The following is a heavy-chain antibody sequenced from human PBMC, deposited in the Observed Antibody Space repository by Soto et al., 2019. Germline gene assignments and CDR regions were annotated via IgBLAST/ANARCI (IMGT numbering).Heavy chain of an antibody. Sequence: GASVKVSCKASGGTFSSYTISWVRQAPGQGLEWMGRIIPILGIANYAQKFQGRVTITADKSTSTAYMELSSLRSEDTAVYYCARAPKPMVRGDEFDYWGQGTLVTVSS. CDR1: GGTFSSYT. CDR3: ARAPKPMVRGDEFDY. CDR2: IIPILGIA. J-gene: IGHJ4*02. V-gene: IGHV1-69*02. D-gene: IGHD3-10*01.